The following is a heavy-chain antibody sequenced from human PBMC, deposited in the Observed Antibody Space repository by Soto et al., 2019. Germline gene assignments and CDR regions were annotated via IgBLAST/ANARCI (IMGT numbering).Heavy chain of an antibody. D-gene: IGHD2-2*01. Sequence: GLCWRRISKTTRKGLEWIGEINHSGSTNYNPTFKSRVSISVDRSKNQMSLQLSSVSAADTAVYYCANGPQAGYEDAVAVQSRDPWGQATLV. CDR1: GLC. CDR2: INHSGST. CDR3: ANGPQAGYEDAVAVQSRDP. V-gene: IGHV4-34*01. J-gene: IGHJ5*02.